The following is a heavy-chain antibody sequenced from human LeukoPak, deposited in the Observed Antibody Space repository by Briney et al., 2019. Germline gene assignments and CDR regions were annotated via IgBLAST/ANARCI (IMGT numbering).Heavy chain of an antibody. Sequence: GSLRLSCAASGFTFDDYGMNWVRQPPGKGLEWIAEIYPSGSTNYNPSLKSRVTISVDTSKNQFSLKLSSVTAADTAVYYCARRPYYYGSGSYFDYWGQGTLVTVSS. CDR2: IYPSGST. CDR3: ARRPYYYGSGSYFDY. V-gene: IGHV4-34*01. D-gene: IGHD3-10*01. J-gene: IGHJ4*02. CDR1: GFTFDDYG.